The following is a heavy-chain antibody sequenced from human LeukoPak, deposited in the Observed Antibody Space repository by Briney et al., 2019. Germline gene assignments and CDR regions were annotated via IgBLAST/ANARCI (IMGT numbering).Heavy chain of an antibody. D-gene: IGHD6-6*01. CDR2: INHSGST. V-gene: IGHV4-34*01. CDR1: GGSFSGYY. J-gene: IGHJ4*02. CDR3: ASRKIAARKSPDY. Sequence: SETLSLTCAVYGGSFSGYYWSWIRQPPGKGLEWIGEINHSGSTNYNPSLKSRVTISVDTSKNQFSLKLSSVTAADTAVYYCASRKIAARKSPDYWGQGTLVTVSS.